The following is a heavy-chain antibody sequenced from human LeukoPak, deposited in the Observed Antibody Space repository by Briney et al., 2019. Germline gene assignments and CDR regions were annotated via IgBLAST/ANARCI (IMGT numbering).Heavy chain of an antibody. CDR1: GFTFSNYA. CDR3: ARRYFDL. J-gene: IGHJ4*02. V-gene: IGHV3-23*01. CDR2: ISNSGDAT. Sequence: GGSLRLSCAASGFTFSNYAMSWVRQAPGKGLEWVSTISNSGDATYYADSVKGRFTISRDNAKNSLYLQMNSLRAEDTAVYYCARRYFDLWGQGTLVTVSS.